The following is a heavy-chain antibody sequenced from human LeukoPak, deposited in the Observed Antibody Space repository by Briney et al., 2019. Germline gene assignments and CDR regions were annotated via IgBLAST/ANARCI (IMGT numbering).Heavy chain of an antibody. J-gene: IGHJ4*02. CDR3: ANGYDSSGYYYAPFDY. CDR1: GFTFSSYA. V-gene: IGHV3-30*18. Sequence: GGSLRLSCAASGFTFSSYAMSWVRQAPGKGLEWVAVISYDGSNKYCADSVKGRFTISRDNSKNTLYLQMNSLRAEDTAVYYCANGYDSSGYYYAPFDYWGQGTLVTVSS. CDR2: ISYDGSNK. D-gene: IGHD3-22*01.